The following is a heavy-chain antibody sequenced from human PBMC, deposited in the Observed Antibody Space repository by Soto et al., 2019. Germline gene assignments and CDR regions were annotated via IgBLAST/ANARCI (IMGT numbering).Heavy chain of an antibody. J-gene: IGHJ4*02. CDR2: IIPIIGTP. CDR3: ARDLEFRDGNISHLDF. D-gene: IGHD3-10*01. CDR1: GGTFNNHV. Sequence: QVHLVQSGAEVKKPGSSVKVACKASGGTFNNHVFNWVRQAPGQGLEWMGGIIPIIGTPNPAQRFQGRVTISADKYTRTVYLELRSLRSDDTAVYYCARDLEFRDGNISHLDFWGQGTLVTVSS. V-gene: IGHV1-69*06.